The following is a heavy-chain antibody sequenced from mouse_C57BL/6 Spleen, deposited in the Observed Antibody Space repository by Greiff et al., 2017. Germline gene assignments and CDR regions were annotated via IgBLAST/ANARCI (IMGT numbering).Heavy chain of an antibody. CDR1: GFNIKNTY. CDR3: ARQDGYYYGSTPYAMDY. J-gene: IGHJ4*01. V-gene: IGHV14-3*01. D-gene: IGHD1-1*01. Sequence: EVQLQQSVAELVRPGASVKLSCTASGFNIKNTYMHWVKQRPEQGLEWIGRIDPANGNTKYAPKFQGKATITADTSSNTAYLQLSSLTSEDTAIYYCARQDGYYYGSTPYAMDYWGQGTSVTVSS. CDR2: IDPANGNT.